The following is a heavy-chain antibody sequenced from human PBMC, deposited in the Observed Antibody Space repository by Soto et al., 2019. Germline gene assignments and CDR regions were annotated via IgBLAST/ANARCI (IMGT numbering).Heavy chain of an antibody. Sequence: PGGSLRLSCAASGFTFSSYGMHWVRQAPGKGLEWVAVISYDGSNKYYADSVKGRFTISRDNSKNTLYLQMNSLRAEDTAVYYCARVGGVGYSGSYYTPSLTYGMDVWGQGTTVTVSS. CDR1: GFTFSSYG. CDR2: ISYDGSNK. CDR3: ARVGGVGYSGSYYTPSLTYGMDV. J-gene: IGHJ6*02. V-gene: IGHV3-30*03. D-gene: IGHD1-26*01.